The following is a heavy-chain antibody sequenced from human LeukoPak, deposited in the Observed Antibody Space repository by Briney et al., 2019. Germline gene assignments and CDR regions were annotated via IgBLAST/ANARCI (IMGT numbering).Heavy chain of an antibody. CDR1: GFTFSSYW. D-gene: IGHD6-13*01. J-gene: IGHJ6*02. CDR2: INSDGSST. Sequence: GGSLRLSCAASGFTFSSYWMHWVRQAPGKGLVWVSRINSDGSSTSYADSVKGRFTISRDNAKNTLYLQMNSLRAEDTAVYYCARERPRIAAAGSNYYYGMDVWGQGTTVTVSS. V-gene: IGHV3-74*01. CDR3: ARERPRIAAAGSNYYYGMDV.